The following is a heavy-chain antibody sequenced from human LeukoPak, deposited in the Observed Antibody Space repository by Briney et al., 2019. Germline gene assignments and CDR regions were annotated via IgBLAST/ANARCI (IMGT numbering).Heavy chain of an antibody. J-gene: IGHJ3*02. D-gene: IGHD3-9*01. Sequence: SVKVSCKASGGTFSSYAISWVRHAPGQGLEWMGRIIPILGIANYAQKFQGRVTITADKSTSTAYMELSSLRSEDTAVYYCASKLVITDDAFDIWGQGTMVTVSS. CDR1: GGTFSSYA. CDR2: IIPILGIA. V-gene: IGHV1-69*04. CDR3: ASKLVITDDAFDI.